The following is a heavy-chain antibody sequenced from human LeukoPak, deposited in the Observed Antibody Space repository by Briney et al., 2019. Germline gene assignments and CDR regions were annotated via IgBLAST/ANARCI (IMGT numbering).Heavy chain of an antibody. CDR2: IDCDDDK. CDR1: GFSLSTSGMR. D-gene: IGHD6-13*01. CDR3: AREQQLVGGWFDP. Sequence: SGPTLVNPTQTLTLTCTFSGFSLSTSGMRVRWIRQPPGKALKWLARIDCDDDKFYSTSLKTRLTISKDTSKNQVVLTMTNMDPVDTATYYCAREQQLVGGWFDPWGQGTLVTVSS. V-gene: IGHV2-70*04. J-gene: IGHJ5*02.